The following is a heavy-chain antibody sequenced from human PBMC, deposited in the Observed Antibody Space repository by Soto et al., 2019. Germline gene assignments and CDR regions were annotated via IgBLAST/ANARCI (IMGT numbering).Heavy chain of an antibody. Sequence: GGSLRLSCAASGFTFSSYSMNWVRQAPGKGLEWVSYISSSSSTIYYADSVKGRFTISRDNAKNSQYLQMNCLRDEDTAVYYCARDYDSSAPIDAFDIWGQGTMVTVSS. V-gene: IGHV3-48*02. D-gene: IGHD3-22*01. CDR1: GFTFSSYS. CDR2: ISSSSSTI. J-gene: IGHJ3*02. CDR3: ARDYDSSAPIDAFDI.